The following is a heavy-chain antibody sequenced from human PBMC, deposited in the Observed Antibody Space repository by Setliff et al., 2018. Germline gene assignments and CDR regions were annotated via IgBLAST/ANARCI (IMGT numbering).Heavy chain of an antibody. J-gene: IGHJ4*02. V-gene: IGHV3-7*03. D-gene: IGHD6-19*01. CDR2: INQDGSGK. CDR1: GFIFSSYW. Sequence: GGSLRLSCAASGFIFSSYWMNWVRQAPGKGLEWVATINQDGSGKYYVDSVKGRFTISRDNAKNSLYLQMNSPRAEDTAVYYCASPQAVGNYLGHWGQGTLVTVSS. CDR3: ASPQAVGNYLGH.